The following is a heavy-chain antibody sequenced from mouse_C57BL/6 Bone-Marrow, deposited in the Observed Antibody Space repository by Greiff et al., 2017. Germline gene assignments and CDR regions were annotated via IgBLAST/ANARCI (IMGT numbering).Heavy chain of an antibody. CDR2: ISSGGSYT. V-gene: IGHV5-6*02. CDR1: GFTFSSYG. Sequence: EVMLVESGGDLVKPGGSLKLSCAASGFTFSSYGMSWVRQTPDQRLEWVATISSGGSYTYYPDSVKGRFTISTDNAKNTLYLQMSSLKSEDTAMYYSARRVIYWYFDVWGKGTTVTVSS. J-gene: IGHJ1*03. D-gene: IGHD2-13*01. CDR3: ARRVIYWYFDV.